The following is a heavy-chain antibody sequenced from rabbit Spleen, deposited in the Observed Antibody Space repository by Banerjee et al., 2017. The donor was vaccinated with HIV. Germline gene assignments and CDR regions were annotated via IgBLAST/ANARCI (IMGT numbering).Heavy chain of an antibody. J-gene: IGHJ6*01. CDR2: IDSGSSGFT. CDR3: ARDTSTSFSSYGMDL. D-gene: IGHD1-1*01. V-gene: IGHV1S40*01. Sequence: QSLEESGGDLVKPGASLTLTCIASGVSFSGNSYMCWVRQAPGKGLEWIACIDSGSSGFTYFAGWAKGRFTISKASSTTVTLQMTSLTAADTATYFCARDTSTSFSSYGMDLWGPGTLVTVS. CDR1: GVSFSGNSY.